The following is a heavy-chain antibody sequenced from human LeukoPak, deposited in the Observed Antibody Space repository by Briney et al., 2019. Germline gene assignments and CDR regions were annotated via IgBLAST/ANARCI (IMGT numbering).Heavy chain of an antibody. V-gene: IGHV3-74*01. Sequence: PGGSLRLSCAASGFTFSSYWMHWVRQAPGKGLVWVSRINTDGSSTSYADSVKGRFTISRDNAKNTLYLQMNSLRAEDTAVYYCARGAGYYYMDVWGKGTTVTVSS. CDR2: INTDGSST. CDR1: GFTFSSYW. CDR3: ARGAGYYYMDV. J-gene: IGHJ6*03.